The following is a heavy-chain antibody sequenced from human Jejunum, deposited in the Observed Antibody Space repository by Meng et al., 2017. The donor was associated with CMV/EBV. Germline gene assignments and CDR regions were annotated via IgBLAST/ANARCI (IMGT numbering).Heavy chain of an antibody. V-gene: IGHV1-8*01. D-gene: IGHD1-1*01. CDR1: GYTFSSYD. CDR3: AREIINLDRMDV. CDR2: INPSSGNS. Sequence: ASGYTFSSYDINWVRQAAGQGLEWMGGINPSSGNSGYAEKFQGRVTMTRNTSISTVYMELSGLTSADTGVYYCAREIINLDRMDVWGQGTTVTVSS. J-gene: IGHJ6*02.